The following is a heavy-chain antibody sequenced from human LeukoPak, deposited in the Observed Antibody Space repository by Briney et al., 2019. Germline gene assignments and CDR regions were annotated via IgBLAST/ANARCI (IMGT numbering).Heavy chain of an antibody. V-gene: IGHV4-59*01. D-gene: IGHD6-13*01. CDR3: AGGAAAGSYGMDV. CDR2: IYYSGST. Sequence: SETLSLTCAVYGGSFSGYYWSWIRQPPGKGLEWIGYIYYSGSTNYNPSLKSRVTISVDTSKNQFSLKLSSVTAADTAVYYCAGGAAAGSYGMDVWGQGTTVTVSS. J-gene: IGHJ6*02. CDR1: GGSFSGYY.